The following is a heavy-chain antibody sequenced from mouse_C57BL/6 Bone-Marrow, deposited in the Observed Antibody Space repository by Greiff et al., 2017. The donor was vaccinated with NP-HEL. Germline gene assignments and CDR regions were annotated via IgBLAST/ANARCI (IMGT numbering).Heavy chain of an antibody. J-gene: IGHJ2*01. CDR2: IDPSDSYT. V-gene: IGHV1-59*01. Sequence: VQLQQPGAELVRPGTSVKLSCTASGYTFTSYWMHWVKQRPGQGLEWIGVIDPSDSYTNYNQKFKGKATLTVDTSSSTAYMQLSSRTSEDSAVYYCAGSVVADYWGQGTTLTVSS. CDR1: GYTFTSYW. D-gene: IGHD1-1*01. CDR3: AGSVVADY.